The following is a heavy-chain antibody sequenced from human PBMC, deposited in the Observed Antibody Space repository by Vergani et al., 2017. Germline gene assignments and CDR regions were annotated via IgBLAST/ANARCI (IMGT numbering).Heavy chain of an antibody. J-gene: IGHJ3*02. CDR3: ARDSRGDAFDI. CDR1: GFTFSNAW. CDR2: IKSKTDGGTT. D-gene: IGHD2-2*01. Sequence: EVQLVESGGGLVKPGGSLRLSCAASGFTFSNAWMSWVRQAPGKGLEWVGRIKSKTDGGTTDYAAPVKGRFTISRDDSKNTLYLQMNSLKTEDTAVYYCARDSRGDAFDIWGQGTMVTVSS. V-gene: IGHV3-15*01.